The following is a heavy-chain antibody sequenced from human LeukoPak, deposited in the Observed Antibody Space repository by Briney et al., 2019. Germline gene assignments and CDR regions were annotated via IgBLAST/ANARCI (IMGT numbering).Heavy chain of an antibody. V-gene: IGHV1-46*01. J-gene: IGHJ6*02. CDR3: AREHEQLVPLRLYYYYGMDV. Sequence: ASVKVSCKASGYTFASNYIHWVRQAPGQGLEWMGMIYPRDGSTSYAQKFQARVTMTRDTSTSTVYMELSSLRSEDTAVYYCAREHEQLVPLRLYYYYGMDVWGQETTVTVSS. D-gene: IGHD6-13*01. CDR2: IYPRDGST. CDR1: GYTFASNY.